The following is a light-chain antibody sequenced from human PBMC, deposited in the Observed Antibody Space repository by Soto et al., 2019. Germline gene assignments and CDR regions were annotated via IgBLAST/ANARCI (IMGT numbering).Light chain of an antibody. V-gene: IGKV3-20*01. Sequence: EIVLTQSPGTLSLSPGERATLSCRASQSVSSSYLAWYQQKPGQAPRLLIYDASSRATGIPDRFSGSGSGTDFTLTISRLEPEDFAVYYCQQYGSSPETFGQGTKVE. J-gene: IGKJ1*01. CDR1: QSVSSSY. CDR2: DAS. CDR3: QQYGSSPET.